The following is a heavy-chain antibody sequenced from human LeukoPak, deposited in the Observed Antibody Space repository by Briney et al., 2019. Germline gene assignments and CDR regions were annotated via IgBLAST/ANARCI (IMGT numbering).Heavy chain of an antibody. D-gene: IGHD2-8*02. V-gene: IGHV3-74*01. CDR2: IKSDGSST. CDR1: GFTFSNFW. J-gene: IGHJ6*03. Sequence: PGGSLRLSCAASGFTFSNFWTHWVRQAPGKGLVWVSRIKSDGSSTTYADSVKGRFTISRDNSKNTLYLQMNSLRAEDTAVYYCAKDAVLVRDYYYYMDVWGKGTTVTISS. CDR3: AKDAVLVRDYYYYMDV.